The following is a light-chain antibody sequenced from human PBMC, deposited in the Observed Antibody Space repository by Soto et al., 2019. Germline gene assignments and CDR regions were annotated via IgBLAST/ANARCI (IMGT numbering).Light chain of an antibody. V-gene: IGLV1-40*01. CDR3: QSYDSSLSVYV. Sequence: QYVLTQPPSVSGAPGQRVTISCTGSSSNIGAGYDVHWYQQLPGTAPKLLIYGNNNRPSGVPDRFSGSKSGTSASLAITGLQAEDEADYYCQSYDSSLSVYVFGTGTKLTVL. J-gene: IGLJ1*01. CDR2: GNN. CDR1: SSNIGAGYD.